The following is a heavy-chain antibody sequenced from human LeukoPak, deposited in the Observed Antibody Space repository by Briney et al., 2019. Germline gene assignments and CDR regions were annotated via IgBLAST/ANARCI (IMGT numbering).Heavy chain of an antibody. V-gene: IGHV4-30-2*01. CDR3: ARAPRTIFGVDYYGMDV. D-gene: IGHD3-3*01. J-gene: IGHJ6*02. Sequence: SQTLSLTCAVSGGSISSGGYSWSWIRQPPGKGLEWIGYIYHSGSTYYNPSLKSRVTISVDRSKNQFSLKLSSVTAADTAVYYCARAPRTIFGVDYYGMDVWGQGTTVTVSS. CDR1: GGSISSGGYS. CDR2: IYHSGST.